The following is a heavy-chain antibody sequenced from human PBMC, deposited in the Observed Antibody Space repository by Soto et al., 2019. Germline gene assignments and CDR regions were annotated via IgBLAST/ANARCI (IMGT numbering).Heavy chain of an antibody. Sequence: SETLSLTCTVSGGSIGSYFWSWIRQPPGKGLEWIGYIYYSGSTTYNPSLKSRVTISVDTSKNQFSLKLSSVTAADTAVYYCARSPSSSRSSFYWFDPWGQGTLVTVSS. CDR1: GGSIGSYF. CDR2: IYYSGST. CDR3: ARSPSSSRSSFYWFDP. V-gene: IGHV4-59*01. D-gene: IGHD6-13*01. J-gene: IGHJ5*02.